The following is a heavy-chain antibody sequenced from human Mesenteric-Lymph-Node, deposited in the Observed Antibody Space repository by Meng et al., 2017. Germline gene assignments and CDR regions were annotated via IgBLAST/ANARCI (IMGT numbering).Heavy chain of an antibody. CDR2: TYYRSKWYH. Sequence: QPDQSRPGLGNTSPTPPPTCAISGDIVSSNSAAWHWIRQSPSRGLEWLGRTYYRSKWYHEYAVSVKSRITISPDTPKNQFSLQLNSMTPEDTAVYYCARGINGGCGDWGQGTLVTVSS. D-gene: IGHD4-23*01. J-gene: IGHJ4*02. CDR1: GDIVSSNSAA. V-gene: IGHV6-1*01. CDR3: ARGINGGCGD.